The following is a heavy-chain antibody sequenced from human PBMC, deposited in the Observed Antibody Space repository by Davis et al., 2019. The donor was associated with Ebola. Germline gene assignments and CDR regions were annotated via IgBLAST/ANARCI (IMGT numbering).Heavy chain of an antibody. CDR1: GGSFSGYY. CDR2: TNHSGST. V-gene: IGHV4-34*01. D-gene: IGHD3-10*01. Sequence: MPSETLSLTCAVYGGSFSGYYWSWIRQPPGKGLEWIGETNHSGSTNYHPSLKSRVTISVDTSKNQFSLKLSSVTAADTAVYYCARLVWGFGGWFDPWGQGTLVTVSS. CDR3: ARLVWGFGGWFDP. J-gene: IGHJ5*02.